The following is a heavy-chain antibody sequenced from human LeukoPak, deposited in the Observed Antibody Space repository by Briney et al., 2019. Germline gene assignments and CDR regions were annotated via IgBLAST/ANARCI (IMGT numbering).Heavy chain of an antibody. D-gene: IGHD3-16*01. CDR1: GFTFSSYS. CDR2: ISVSSRNVI. V-gene: IGHV3-48*04. CDR3: ARDFGPRLYAFDV. J-gene: IGHJ3*01. Sequence: GGSLRLSCAASGFTFSSYSMNWVRQAPGKGLEWLSYISVSSRNVIDYADSVKGRFTISRDDAKNSLYLQMNSLRAEDTAGYFCARDFGPRLYAFDVWGQGAMITVSS.